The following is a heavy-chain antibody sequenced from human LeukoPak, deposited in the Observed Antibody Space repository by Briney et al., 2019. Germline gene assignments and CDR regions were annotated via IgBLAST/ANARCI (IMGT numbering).Heavy chain of an antibody. CDR2: MNPNSGNT. V-gene: IGHV1-8*01. D-gene: IGHD4-17*01. J-gene: IGHJ6*03. CDR3: ARAAVTTNYYYYMDV. Sequence: ASVKVSCKASGYTFTSYDINWVRQATGQGLEWMGWMNPNSGNTGYAQKFQGRVTMTRNTSISTAYMELSSLRSEDTAVYYCARAAVTTNYYYYMDVWGKGTTVTVSS. CDR1: GYTFTSYD.